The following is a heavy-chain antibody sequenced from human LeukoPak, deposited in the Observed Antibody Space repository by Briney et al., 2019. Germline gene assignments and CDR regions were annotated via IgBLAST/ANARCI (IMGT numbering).Heavy chain of an antibody. V-gene: IGHV3-20*04. CDR3: ARDFLLWFGETLTGNYMDV. J-gene: IGHJ6*03. CDR2: INWNGGST. CDR1: GFTFDDYG. Sequence: LTGGSLRLSCAASGFTFDDYGMSWVRQAPGKGLEWVSGINWNGGSTGYADSVKGRFTISRDNAKNSLYLQMNSLRAEDMALYYCARDFLLWFGETLTGNYMDVWGKGTTVTVSS. D-gene: IGHD3-10*01.